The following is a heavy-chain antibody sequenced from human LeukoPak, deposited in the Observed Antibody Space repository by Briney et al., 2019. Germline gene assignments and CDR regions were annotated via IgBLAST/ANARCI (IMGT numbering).Heavy chain of an antibody. V-gene: IGHV1-69*04. CDR3: ARGGIAAAGTLDY. J-gene: IGHJ4*02. CDR2: IIPIFGIA. Sequence: SVKVSCKASGGTFSSYAISWVRQAPGQGLEWMGRIIPIFGIANYAQKFQGRVTITADKSTSTAYMELSSLRSEDTAVYYCARGGIAAAGTLDYWGQGTLVTVSS. D-gene: IGHD6-13*01. CDR1: GGTFSSYA.